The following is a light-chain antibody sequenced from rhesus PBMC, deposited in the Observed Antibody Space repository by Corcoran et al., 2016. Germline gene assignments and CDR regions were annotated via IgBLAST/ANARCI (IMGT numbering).Light chain of an antibody. J-gene: IGLJ1*01. CDR1: SSDIGGYTY. Sequence: QAALTQPRSVSGSPGQSVTISCTGTSSDIGGYTYVSWYQHHPGTAPKLMIYEVTKRPSGVSDRFSGSKSGNTASLTISGLQAEDEADYFCSSYAGSDTYIFGGGTRLTVL. CDR3: SSYAGSDTYI. CDR2: EVT. V-gene: IGLV2-32*02.